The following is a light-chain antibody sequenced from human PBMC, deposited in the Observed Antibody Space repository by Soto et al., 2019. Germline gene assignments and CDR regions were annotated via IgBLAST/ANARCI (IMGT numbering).Light chain of an antibody. V-gene: IGLV1-51*01. Sequence: QSVLTQLPSVSAAPGLKVTISCSGSSSNIGNNYVSWYQHLPGTAPKLLIYDNEKRPSGIPDRFSGSKSGTSATLGITGLQTGDEADYYCGTWDNSLSAVVFGGGTQLTVL. CDR2: DNE. CDR3: GTWDNSLSAVV. CDR1: SSNIGNNY. J-gene: IGLJ3*02.